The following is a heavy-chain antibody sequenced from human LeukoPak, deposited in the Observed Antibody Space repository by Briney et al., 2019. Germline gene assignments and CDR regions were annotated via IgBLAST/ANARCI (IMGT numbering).Heavy chain of an antibody. D-gene: IGHD6-6*01. Sequence: SETLSLTCAVYGGSFSGYHWTWIRQSPGKGLEWIGDINPSGSTYYNPSLKSRVTISVDTSKNQVSLNLTSVNAADTAIYYCARVMAARREDLNWFDPWGQGTLVTVSS. J-gene: IGHJ5*02. CDR1: GGSFSGYH. V-gene: IGHV4-34*01. CDR3: ARVMAARREDLNWFDP. CDR2: INPSGST.